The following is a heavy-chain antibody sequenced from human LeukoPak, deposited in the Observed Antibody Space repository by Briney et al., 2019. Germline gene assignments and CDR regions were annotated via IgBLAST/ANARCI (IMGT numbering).Heavy chain of an antibody. CDR2: IKQDESEK. Sequence: GGSLRLSCLASGFTFSNYWMSWVRQAPGKGLEWVANIKQDESEKYYVDSVKGRFTLSRDNAKSSLYLQMNSLRAEDTAVYYCARALDSSSSRYQAFEEWGQGTRVGVSS. D-gene: IGHD2-2*01. V-gene: IGHV3-7*01. CDR1: GFTFSNYW. CDR3: ARALDSSSSRYQAFEE. J-gene: IGHJ4*02.